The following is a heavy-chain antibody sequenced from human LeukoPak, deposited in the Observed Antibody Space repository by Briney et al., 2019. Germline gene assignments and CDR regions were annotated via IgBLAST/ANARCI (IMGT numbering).Heavy chain of an antibody. CDR1: GGSVNSGTYY. J-gene: IGHJ4*02. V-gene: IGHV4-61*01. D-gene: IGHD1-26*01. CDR2: IYYSGST. Sequence: SETLSLTCTVSGGSVNSGTYYWNWIRQPPGKGLEWIGYIYYSGSTNYNPSLKSRVTISVDTSKNQFSLKLSSVTAADTAVYYCARDRVRGSSNPYFDYWGQGTLVTVSS. CDR3: ARDRVRGSSNPYFDY.